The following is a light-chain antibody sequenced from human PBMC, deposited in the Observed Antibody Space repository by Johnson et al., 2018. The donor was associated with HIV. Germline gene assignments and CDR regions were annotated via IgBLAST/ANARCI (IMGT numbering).Light chain of an antibody. CDR1: SSNIGNNY. CDR2: DNN. Sequence: QSVLTQPPSMSAAPGQKVTISCSASSSNIGNNYVSWYQQLPGTAPKLLIYDNNERPSGIPDRFSGSKSGTSATLGITGLQTGDEADYYCGTWDTSLSAGGVFGTGTKVTVL. V-gene: IGLV1-51*01. J-gene: IGLJ1*01. CDR3: GTWDTSLSAGGV.